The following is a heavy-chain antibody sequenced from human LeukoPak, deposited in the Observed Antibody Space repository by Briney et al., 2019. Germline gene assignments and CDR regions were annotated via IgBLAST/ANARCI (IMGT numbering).Heavy chain of an antibody. D-gene: IGHD1-26*01. Sequence: RGESLKISCKGSGYSFNTYWIGWVRHMPGKGLEWMGIIYPGDSDTRYSPSFQGQVTISADKSISTAYLLWSSLKASDTAMYYCARHRGMVGATRDAFDIWGQGTMVTISS. CDR2: IYPGDSDT. J-gene: IGHJ3*02. CDR1: GYSFNTYW. V-gene: IGHV5-51*01. CDR3: ARHRGMVGATRDAFDI.